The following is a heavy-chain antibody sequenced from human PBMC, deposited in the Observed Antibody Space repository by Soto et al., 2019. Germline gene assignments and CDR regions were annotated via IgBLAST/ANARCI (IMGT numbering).Heavy chain of an antibody. D-gene: IGHD5-18*01. CDR1: GFTFSSYW. V-gene: IGHV3-74*01. CDR3: ARAPGQSGYSYGYDS. J-gene: IGHJ5*01. Sequence: HPGGSLRLSCAASGFTFSSYWMHWVRQAPGKGLVWVSRINSDGSSTSYADSVKGRFTISRDNAKNTLYLQMTSLRAEDTAVYYCARAPGQSGYSYGYDSWGQGTLVTVSS. CDR2: INSDGSST.